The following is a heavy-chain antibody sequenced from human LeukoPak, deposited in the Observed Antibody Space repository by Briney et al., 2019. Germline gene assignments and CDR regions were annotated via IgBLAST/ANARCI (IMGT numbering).Heavy chain of an antibody. CDR1: GFTFSSYW. CDR2: ISQDGSEK. V-gene: IGHV3-7*01. J-gene: IGHJ4*02. CDR3: ARDSCSSTSCYLFDY. D-gene: IGHD2-2*01. Sequence: GGSLRLSCEVSGFTFSSYWMTWVRQAPGKGLEWVASISQDGSEKYYVDSVKGRFTISKDNAENSMHLQMNSLRAEDTAVYYCARDSCSSTSCYLFDYWGQGTLVTVSS.